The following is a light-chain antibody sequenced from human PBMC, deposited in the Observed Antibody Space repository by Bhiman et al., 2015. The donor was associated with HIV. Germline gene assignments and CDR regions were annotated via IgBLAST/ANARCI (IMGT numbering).Light chain of an antibody. CDR2: GNS. V-gene: IGLV1-40*01. J-gene: IGLJ3*02. CDR3: QSYDNSLSGTYWV. CDR1: SSXIGAGYD. Sequence: QSVLTQPPSVSGAPGQRVTISCTGSSSXIGAGYDVHWYQQLPGTAPKLLIYGNSNRPSGVPDRFSGSKSGTSASLAITGLQAEDEADYYCQSYDNSLSGTYWVFGGGTKLTVL.